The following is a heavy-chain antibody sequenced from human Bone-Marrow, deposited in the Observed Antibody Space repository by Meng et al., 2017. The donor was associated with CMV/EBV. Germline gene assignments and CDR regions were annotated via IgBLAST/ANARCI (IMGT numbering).Heavy chain of an antibody. CDR3: ARGEGIAAAGTRDFDY. Sequence: ASVKVSCKASGYTFTGYYMHWVRQAPGQGLEWMGWINPNSGGTNYAQKFQGRVTMTRDTSISTAYMELSRLRSDDTAVYYCARGEGIAAAGTRDFDYWGQGNLVTVSS. J-gene: IGHJ4*02. V-gene: IGHV1-2*02. CDR1: GYTFTGYY. CDR2: INPNSGGT. D-gene: IGHD6-13*01.